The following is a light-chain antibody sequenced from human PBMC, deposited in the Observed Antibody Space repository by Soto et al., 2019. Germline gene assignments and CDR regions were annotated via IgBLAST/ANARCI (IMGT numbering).Light chain of an antibody. Sequence: QSVLTQTPSASGTPGQRVTISCSGSSSNIGSNYVYWYQQLPGTAPKLLLYRNNQRPSGVPVRFSGSKSVTSASLAISGLRSEDEADYYCASWDDSLSGFWVFGGGTKLTVL. CDR2: RNN. CDR1: SSNIGSNY. CDR3: ASWDDSLSGFWV. V-gene: IGLV1-47*01. J-gene: IGLJ3*02.